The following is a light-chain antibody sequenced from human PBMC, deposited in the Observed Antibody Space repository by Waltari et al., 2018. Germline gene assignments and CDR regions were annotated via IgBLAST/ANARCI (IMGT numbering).Light chain of an antibody. CDR3: QQYNNWPPYT. CDR2: GAS. J-gene: IGKJ2*01. V-gene: IGKV3-20*01. CDR1: QSVSSGY. Sequence: EVVLTQSPGTLSWSPGERATLSCRASQSVSSGYLDWYQQKPAQAPRLLIYGASSRATGIPDRFSGSGSGTEFTLTISSLQSEDFAVYYCQQYNNWPPYTFGQGTKLEIK.